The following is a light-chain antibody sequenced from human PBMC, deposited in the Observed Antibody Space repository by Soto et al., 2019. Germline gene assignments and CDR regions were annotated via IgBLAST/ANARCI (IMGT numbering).Light chain of an antibody. CDR2: DVS. J-gene: IGLJ2*01. V-gene: IGLV2-14*03. Sequence: QSVLTQPASVSGSPGQSITISCTGTNSDIGGYNYVSWYQQHPGKAPNLMIYDVSNRPSGVSYRFSGSKSGNTASLTISGLQAEDEADYYCSSYTSRSTLGVFGGGTKVTVL. CDR1: NSDIGGYNY. CDR3: SSYTSRSTLGV.